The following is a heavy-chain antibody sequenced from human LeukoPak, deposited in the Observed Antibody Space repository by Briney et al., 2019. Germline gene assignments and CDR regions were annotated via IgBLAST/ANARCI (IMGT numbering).Heavy chain of an antibody. Sequence: SETLSLTCTVSGGSISSSSYYWGWIRQPPGKGLEWIGSIYYSGSTYYNPSLKSRVTISVDTSKNQFSLKLSSVTAADTAVYYCARGGLITVTNYYFDYWGQGSLVTVSS. CDR1: GGSISSSSYY. CDR3: ARGGLITVTNYYFDY. D-gene: IGHD4-17*01. CDR2: IYYSGST. J-gene: IGHJ4*02. V-gene: IGHV4-39*01.